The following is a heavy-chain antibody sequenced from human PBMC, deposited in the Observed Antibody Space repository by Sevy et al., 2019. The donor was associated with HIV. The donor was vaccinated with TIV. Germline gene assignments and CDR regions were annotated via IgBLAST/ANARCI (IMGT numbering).Heavy chain of an antibody. V-gene: IGHV3-30*04. J-gene: IGHJ3*02. CDR3: ARVIVVVPAAYDAFDI. D-gene: IGHD2-2*01. CDR2: ISYDGSNK. Sequence: GGSLRLSCAASGFTFSSYAMHWVRQAPGKGLEWVAVISYDGSNKYYADSVKGRFTISRDNSKNKLYLQMNSLRAEDTAVYYCARVIVVVPAAYDAFDIWGQGTMVTVSS. CDR1: GFTFSSYA.